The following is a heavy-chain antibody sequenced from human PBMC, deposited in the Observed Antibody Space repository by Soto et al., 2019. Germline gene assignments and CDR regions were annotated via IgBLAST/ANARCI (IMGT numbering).Heavy chain of an antibody. CDR3: ARGQLRYGMDV. CDR2: IYYSGST. Sequence: QLQLQESGPGLVKPSETLSLTCTVSGGSISSSSYYWGWIRQPPGKGLEWIGSIYYSGSTYYNPSLKSRVTISVDTSKDQFALKLSSVTAADTAVYYCARGQLRYGMDVWGQGTTVTVSS. CDR1: GGSISSSSYY. V-gene: IGHV4-39*01. D-gene: IGHD1-7*01. J-gene: IGHJ6*02.